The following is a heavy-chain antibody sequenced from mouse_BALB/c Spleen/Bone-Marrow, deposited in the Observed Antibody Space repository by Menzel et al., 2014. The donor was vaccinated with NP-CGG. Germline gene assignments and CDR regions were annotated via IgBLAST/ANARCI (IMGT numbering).Heavy chain of an antibody. CDR1: GFNIKDYY. CDR3: TRWVYYGSSYFDY. V-gene: IGHV14-1*02. J-gene: IGHJ2*01. CDR2: IDPENGNT. Sequence: EVHLVESGAEFVRPGALVKLSCNASGFNIKDYYMHWVKQRPEQGLEWIRWIDPENGNTIYDPKFPGKASITADTSSNTAYLQLSSLTSEDTAVYYGTRWVYYGSSYFDYWGQGTTLTGSS. D-gene: IGHD1-1*01.